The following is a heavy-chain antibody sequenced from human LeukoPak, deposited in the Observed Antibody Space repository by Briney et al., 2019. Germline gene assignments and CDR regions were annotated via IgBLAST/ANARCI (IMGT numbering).Heavy chain of an antibody. J-gene: IGHJ4*02. CDR3: ARVTGYMIEDYFDS. V-gene: IGHV4-59*01. CDR2: IYYSGST. D-gene: IGHD3-22*01. Sequence: SETLSLTCTVSGSSISSYYWSWIRQPPGKGLEWIGYIYYSGSTNYNSSLKNRVTILVDMSKNQFSLKLSSVTAADTAVYYCARVTGYMIEDYFDSWGQGTLVTVSS. CDR1: GSSISSYY.